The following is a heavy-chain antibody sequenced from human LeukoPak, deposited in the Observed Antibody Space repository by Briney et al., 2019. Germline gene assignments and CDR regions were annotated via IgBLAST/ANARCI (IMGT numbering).Heavy chain of an antibody. Sequence: PSETXSXTXAXYGGSFSGXXXXXXRQTPGKXXXXIGEIXQXGSTNYXXXLKSRVXXXVDTSKNQFSLMLSAVTAADTAVYYCARRIDLAGSTFDYWGQGALVTVSS. D-gene: IGHD3-9*01. V-gene: IGHV4-34*01. J-gene: IGHJ4*02. CDR2: IXQXGST. CDR3: ARRIDLAGSTFDY. CDR1: GGSFSGXX.